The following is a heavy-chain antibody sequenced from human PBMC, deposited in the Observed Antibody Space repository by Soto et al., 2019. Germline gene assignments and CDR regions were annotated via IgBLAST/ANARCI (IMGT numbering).Heavy chain of an antibody. CDR3: ARYDFWSGSFDY. CDR2: INAGNGNT. CDR1: GYTFTSYA. J-gene: IGHJ4*02. V-gene: IGHV1-3*01. D-gene: IGHD3-3*01. Sequence: ASVKVSCKASGYTFTSYAMHWVRQAPGQRLEWMGWINAGNGNTKYSQKFQGRVTITRDTSASTAYMELSSLRSEDTAVYYCARYDFWSGSFDYWGQGTLVTVSS.